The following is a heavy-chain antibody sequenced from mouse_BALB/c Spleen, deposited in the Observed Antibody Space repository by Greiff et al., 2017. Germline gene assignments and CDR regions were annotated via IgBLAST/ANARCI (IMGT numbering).Heavy chain of an antibody. CDR3: ARDLTTVVAGNAMDY. V-gene: IGHV5-6-3*01. J-gene: IGHJ4*01. D-gene: IGHD1-1*01. Sequence: VQLQQSGGGLVQPGGSLKLSCAASGFTFSSYGMSWVRQTPDKRLELVATINSNGGSTYYPDSVKGRFTISRDNAKNTLYLQMSSLKSEDTAMYYCARDLTTVVAGNAMDYWGQGTSVTVSS. CDR1: GFTFSSYG. CDR2: INSNGGST.